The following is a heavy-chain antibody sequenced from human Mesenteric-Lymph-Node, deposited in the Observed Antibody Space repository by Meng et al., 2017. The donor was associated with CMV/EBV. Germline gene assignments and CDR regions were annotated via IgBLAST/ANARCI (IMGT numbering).Heavy chain of an antibody. D-gene: IGHD3-10*01. CDR1: GFNVRDKY. CDR3: TGDSVSNPNLDY. V-gene: IGHV3-66*01. Sequence: EGHSVGSGGGLVQPGGSLRLSCAASGFNVRDKYMSWVRQAPGKGLEWVCIIYRGDNTYYIDSVKDRFTVSRDNSKNTMYLQMNSLRVEDTAVYYCTGDSVSNPNLDYWGQGTLVTVSS. CDR2: IYRGDNT. J-gene: IGHJ4*02.